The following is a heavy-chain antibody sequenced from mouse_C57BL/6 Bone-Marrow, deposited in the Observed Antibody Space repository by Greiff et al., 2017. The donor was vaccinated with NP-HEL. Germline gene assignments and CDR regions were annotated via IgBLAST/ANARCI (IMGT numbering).Heavy chain of an antibody. V-gene: IGHV5-4*01. CDR2: ISDGGSYT. CDR1: GFTFSSYA. Sequence: EVQRVESGGGLVKPGGSLKLSCAASGFTFSSYAMSWVRQTPEKRLEWVATISDGGSYTYYPDNVKGRFTISRDNAKNNLYLQMSHLKSEDTAMYYCAREDYGSSPWYFDYWGQGTTLTVSS. D-gene: IGHD1-1*01. J-gene: IGHJ2*01. CDR3: AREDYGSSPWYFDY.